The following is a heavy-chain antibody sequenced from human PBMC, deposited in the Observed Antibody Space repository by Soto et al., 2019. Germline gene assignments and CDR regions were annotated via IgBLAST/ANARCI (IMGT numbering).Heavy chain of an antibody. V-gene: IGHV4-34*01. J-gene: IGHJ4*02. D-gene: IGHD3-9*01. CDR1: GGSFSGYY. CDR2: INHSGST. CDR3: ATLGNYDILTGYYFDY. Sequence: SETLSLTCAVYGGSFSGYYWSWIRQPPGKGLEWIGEINHSGSTNYNPSLKSRVTISVDKSKNQFSLKLSSVTAADTAVYYCATLGNYDILTGYYFDYWGQGTLVTVSS.